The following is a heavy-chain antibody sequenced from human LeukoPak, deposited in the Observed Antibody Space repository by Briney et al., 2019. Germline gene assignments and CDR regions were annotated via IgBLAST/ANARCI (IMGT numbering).Heavy chain of an antibody. CDR2: MQSTGNS. CDR1: TDSISTYH. J-gene: IGHJ4*02. D-gene: IGHD5-18*01. Sequence: PSQTLSLTCSVSTDSISTYHWNWIRKTPRKGLEWIGYMQSTGNSNYNPSLKSRVNIFVDTSKNQFVLNLRSVTAADTAVYYCARDKRHSYGRYFDPWGQGMLVTVSS. CDR3: ARDKRHSYGRYFDP. V-gene: IGHV4-59*01.